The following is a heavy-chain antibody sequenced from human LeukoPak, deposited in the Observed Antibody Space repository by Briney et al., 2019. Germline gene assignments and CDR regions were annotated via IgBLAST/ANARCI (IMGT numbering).Heavy chain of an antibody. D-gene: IGHD5-18*01. V-gene: IGHV1-69*05. CDR3: ANKSIDTEGAFDL. Sequence: GSSVTVSLKCSGGTFTSYVYNWVGQPPGQGLEWVGGIIPIFGTANYAQKFQGRVTITTDESTSTAYMEMSSLRSEDTAVYYCANKSIDTEGAFDLWGQGTMVTVSS. CDR2: IIPIFGTA. J-gene: IGHJ3*01. CDR1: GGTFTSYV.